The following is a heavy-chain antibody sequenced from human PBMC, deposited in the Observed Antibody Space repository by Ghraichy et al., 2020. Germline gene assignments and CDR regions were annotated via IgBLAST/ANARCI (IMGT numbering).Heavy chain of an antibody. D-gene: IGHD4-23*01. CDR3: ARGVSVAVVTPLGY. V-gene: IGHV3-74*01. J-gene: IGHJ4*02. CDR1: GFTFSSYW. CDR2: INSDGSST. Sequence: GESLNISCAASGFTFSSYWMHWVRQAPGEGLVWVSRINSDGSSTSYADSVKGRFTISRDNAKNTVYLQMNSLRAEDTAVYYCARGVSVAVVTPLGYWGQGTLVPVSS.